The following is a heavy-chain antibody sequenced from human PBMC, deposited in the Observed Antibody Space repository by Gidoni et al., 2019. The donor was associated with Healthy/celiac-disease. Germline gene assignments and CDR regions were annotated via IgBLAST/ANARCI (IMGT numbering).Heavy chain of an antibody. D-gene: IGHD2-8*01. CDR3: ARGECTNGVCYRTNWFDP. CDR1: GGSFSGYY. V-gene: IGHV4-34*01. Sequence: QVQLQQWGAGLLKPSETLSLTCAVYGGSFSGYYGSWIRQPPGKGLEWIGEINHSGSTNYNPSLKSRVTISVDTSKNQFSLKLSSVTAADTAVYYCARGECTNGVCYRTNWFDPWGQGTLVTVSS. J-gene: IGHJ5*02. CDR2: INHSGST.